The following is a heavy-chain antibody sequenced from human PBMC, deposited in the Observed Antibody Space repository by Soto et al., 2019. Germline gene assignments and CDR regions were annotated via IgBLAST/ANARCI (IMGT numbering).Heavy chain of an antibody. V-gene: IGHV1-69*02. CDR1: GGTFSSYT. CDR3: ARSSAVAIDAFDI. Sequence: QVQLVQSGAEVKKPGSSVKVSCKASGGTFSSYTISWVRQAPGQGLEWMGRIIPILGMANYAQKFQGRVTITADKSTSTAYMELSSLRSEDTAVYYCARSSAVAIDAFDIWGQGTMVTVSS. J-gene: IGHJ3*02. CDR2: IIPILGMA. D-gene: IGHD6-19*01.